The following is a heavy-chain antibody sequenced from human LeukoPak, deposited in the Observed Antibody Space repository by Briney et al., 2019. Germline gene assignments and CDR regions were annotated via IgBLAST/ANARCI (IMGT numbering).Heavy chain of an antibody. V-gene: IGHV4-34*01. CDR1: GGSFSGYY. CDR3: ARVFLDGWPDYYYYGMDV. Sequence: SETLSLTCAVYGGSFSGYYWSWIRQPPGKGPEWIGEINHSGSTNYNPSLKSRVTISVDTSRNQFSLKLSSVTAADTAVYYCARVFLDGWPDYYYYGMDVWGQGTTVTVSS. D-gene: IGHD5-24*01. CDR2: INHSGST. J-gene: IGHJ6*02.